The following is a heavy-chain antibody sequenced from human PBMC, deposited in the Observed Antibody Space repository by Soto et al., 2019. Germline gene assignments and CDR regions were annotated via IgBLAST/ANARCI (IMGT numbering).Heavy chain of an antibody. D-gene: IGHD3-22*01. CDR2: ISAYNGNT. Sequence: QVQLVQSGAEVKKPGASVKVSCTASGYTFTSYGISWVRQAPGQGLEWMGWISAYNGNTNYAQKLQGRVTMTTDTSTSTAYMELRSLRSDDTAVYYCARDKLLVYYDSSGYYELDYWGQGTLVTVSS. J-gene: IGHJ4*02. CDR3: ARDKLLVYYDSSGYYELDY. V-gene: IGHV1-18*01. CDR1: GYTFTSYG.